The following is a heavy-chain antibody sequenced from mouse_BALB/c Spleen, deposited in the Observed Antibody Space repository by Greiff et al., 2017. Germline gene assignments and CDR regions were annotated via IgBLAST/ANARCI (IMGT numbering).Heavy chain of an antibody. Sequence: DVHLVESGGGLVKPGGSLKLSCAASGFTFSSYAMSWVRQSPEKRLEWVAEISSGGSYTYYPDTVTGRFTISRDNAKNTLYLEMSSLGSEDTAMYYCARAGLRPGFDYWGQGTTLTVSA. CDR1: GFTFSSYA. CDR2: ISSGGSYT. J-gene: IGHJ2*01. D-gene: IGHD2-4*01. CDR3: ARAGLRPGFDY. V-gene: IGHV5-9-4*01.